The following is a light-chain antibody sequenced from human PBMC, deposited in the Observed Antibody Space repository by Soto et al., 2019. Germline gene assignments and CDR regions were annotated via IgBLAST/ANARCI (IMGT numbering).Light chain of an antibody. Sequence: ENMMTQSPLSLPVTPGEPASICCRSSQGLLHSNGYNYLDWYLQKPGQSPQLLIYLGSNRASGVPDRFSGSGSGTDFTLKISRVEAEDVGVYYCMQPLQSWTFGQGTKVDIK. CDR3: MQPLQSWT. J-gene: IGKJ1*01. CDR2: LGS. CDR1: QGLLHSNGYNY. V-gene: IGKV2-28*01.